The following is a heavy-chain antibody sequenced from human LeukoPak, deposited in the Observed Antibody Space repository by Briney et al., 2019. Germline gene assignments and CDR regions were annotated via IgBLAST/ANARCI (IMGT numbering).Heavy chain of an antibody. CDR1: GFTFSSYA. Sequence: GGSLRLSCAASGFTFSSYAMHWVRQAPGKGLEWVAVISYDGSNKYYADSVKGRFTISRDNSKNTLYLQVNSLRAEDTAVYYCARGRTNRIAARPDSFDYWGQGTLVTVSS. V-gene: IGHV3-30-3*01. CDR3: ARGRTNRIAARPDSFDY. D-gene: IGHD6-6*01. CDR2: ISYDGSNK. J-gene: IGHJ4*02.